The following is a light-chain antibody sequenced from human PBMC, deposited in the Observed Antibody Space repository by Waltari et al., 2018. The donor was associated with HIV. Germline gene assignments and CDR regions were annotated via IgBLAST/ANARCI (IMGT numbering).Light chain of an antibody. CDR2: GVS. CDR1: QTLTSTS. CDR3: QQYGRSPTA. V-gene: IGKV3-20*01. Sequence: EIVLTQSPVTLSLSPGKSATLSCRTSQTLTSTSLAWYQQRPGQAPRLLIYGVSSRATGVPDRFSGSGSGTDFSLIITRLQPEDFAMYYCQQYGRSPTAFGGGTKVEIK. J-gene: IGKJ4*01.